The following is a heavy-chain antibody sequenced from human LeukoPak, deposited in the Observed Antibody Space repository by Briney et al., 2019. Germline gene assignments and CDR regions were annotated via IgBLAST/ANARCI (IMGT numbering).Heavy chain of an antibody. CDR2: ITPTLDLA. V-gene: IGHV1-69*10. CDR3: ARPGVAARPDEFGY. CDR1: GATFISYA. Sequence: ASVKVSCKSSGATFISYAISWVRQAPGQGLEWVGRITPTLDLAFYAQKFQGRVTLTADGYTSTAYMEVNGMRDDDTAVYYCARPGVAARPDEFGYWGQGTLVTVSS. D-gene: IGHD6-6*01. J-gene: IGHJ4*02.